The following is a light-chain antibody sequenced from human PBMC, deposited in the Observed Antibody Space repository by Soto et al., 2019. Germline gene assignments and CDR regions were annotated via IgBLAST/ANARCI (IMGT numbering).Light chain of an antibody. CDR2: IKSDGSH. Sequence: QTVLTQSPSASASLGASVQLTCTLGSGHSTYAVAWHQQQPEKGPRYLMKIKSDGSHTKGDGIPDRFSGSSSGAERYLTVSSLQSEDEAVYYCQTWGTGFRVFGGGTKVTVL. CDR1: SGHSTYA. J-gene: IGLJ2*01. V-gene: IGLV4-69*01. CDR3: QTWGTGFRV.